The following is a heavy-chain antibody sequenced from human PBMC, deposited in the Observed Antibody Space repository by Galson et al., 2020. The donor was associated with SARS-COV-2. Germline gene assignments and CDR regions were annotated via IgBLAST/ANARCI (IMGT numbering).Heavy chain of an antibody. CDR2: ISFDGTNK. D-gene: IGHD5-18*01. CDR1: GFTFSNFA. V-gene: IGHV3-30-3*01. J-gene: IGHJ6*02. CDR3: ARDRTALATDYYYYGRDV. Sequence: GGSLRLSCAASGFTFSNFAMHWVRQAPDKGLQWVAVISFDGTNKYYADSVKGRFTISRDNSKNMLYLQMNSLRTEDTAVYFCARDRTALATDYYYYGRDVWGQGTSVTVSS.